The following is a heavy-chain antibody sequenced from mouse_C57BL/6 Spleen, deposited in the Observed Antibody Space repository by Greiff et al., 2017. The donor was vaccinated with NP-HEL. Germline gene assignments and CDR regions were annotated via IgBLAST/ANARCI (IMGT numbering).Heavy chain of an antibody. J-gene: IGHJ4*01. CDR2: INYDGSST. V-gene: IGHV5-16*01. D-gene: IGHD2-1*01. CDR3: ARGYGKVPYAMDY. CDR1: GFTFSDYY. Sequence: EVQVVESEGGLVQPGSSMKLSCTASGFTFSDYYMAWVRQVPEKGLEWVANINYDGSSTYYLDSLKSRFIISRDNAKNILYLQMSSLKSEDTATYYCARGYGKVPYAMDYWGQGTSVTVSS.